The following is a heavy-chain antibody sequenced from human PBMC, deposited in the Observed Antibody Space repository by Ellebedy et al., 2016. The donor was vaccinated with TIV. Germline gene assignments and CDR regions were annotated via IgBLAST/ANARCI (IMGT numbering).Heavy chain of an antibody. Sequence: GGSLRLXXAASGFTFSSYSLNWVRQAPGKGLEWVSSITSGGSFTDYSDSVKGRFTISRDNAKNSLYLQMSTLRAEDTAVYYCARGGAGFDSMNRELSFDSWGQGTLVIVSS. J-gene: IGHJ4*02. CDR1: GFTFSSYS. CDR2: ITSGGSFT. V-gene: IGHV3-21*06. D-gene: IGHD1-26*01. CDR3: ARGGAGFDSMNRELSFDS.